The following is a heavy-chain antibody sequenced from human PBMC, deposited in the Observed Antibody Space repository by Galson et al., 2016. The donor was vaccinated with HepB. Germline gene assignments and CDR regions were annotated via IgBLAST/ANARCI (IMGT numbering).Heavy chain of an antibody. Sequence: SETLSLTCAVSGASISTNNWWHWVRQSPGKGLEWIASMYYSGSTYYNPSLKSRVTISVDTSKNQPSLELSSVTAADTAMYYCARHDYGDFLFDYWGQGTLVIVSS. J-gene: IGHJ4*02. CDR1: GASISTNNW. CDR2: MYYSGST. CDR3: ARHDYGDFLFDY. D-gene: IGHD4-17*01. V-gene: IGHV4-39*01.